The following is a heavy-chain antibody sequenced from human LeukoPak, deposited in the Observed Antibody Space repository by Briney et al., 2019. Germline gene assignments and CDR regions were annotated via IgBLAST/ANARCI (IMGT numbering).Heavy chain of an antibody. CDR1: GYSISSGYY. J-gene: IGHJ4*02. Sequence: SETLSLTCAVSGYSISSGYYWDWIRQPPGKGLEWIGSIYHSGSTYYNPPLKSRVTISVDTSKNQFSLKLSSVTAADTAVYYCARTSSGWPNFDYWGQGTLVTVSS. CDR3: ARTSSGWPNFDY. D-gene: IGHD6-19*01. CDR2: IYHSGST. V-gene: IGHV4-38-2*01.